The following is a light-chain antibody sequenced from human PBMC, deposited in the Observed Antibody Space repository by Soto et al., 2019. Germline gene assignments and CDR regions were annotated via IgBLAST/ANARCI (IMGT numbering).Light chain of an antibody. J-gene: IGKJ3*01. CDR3: QHYGTSAL. V-gene: IGKV3-20*01. CDR1: ESVSTSY. Sequence: EIVLTQSPGTLSLSPGERATLSCRASESVSTSYLAWYQQKPGQAPRILIYGASGRATGIPDRFSVSASGTDFTLTISRLEPEDFAVYYCQHYGTSALFGPGTKVDIK. CDR2: GAS.